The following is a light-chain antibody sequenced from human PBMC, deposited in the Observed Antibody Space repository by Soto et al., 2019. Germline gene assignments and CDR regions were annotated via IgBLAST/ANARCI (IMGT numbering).Light chain of an antibody. CDR2: DVS. Sequence: QSVLTQPRSVSGSPGQSVTISCTGTSSDVGGYNSVSWYQQYPGKAPKLMIYDVSKRPSGVPDRFSGSKSGNAASLTISGLQAGDEADYYCCSYAGTYTWVFGGGTKHTVL. V-gene: IGLV2-11*01. CDR1: SSDVGGYNS. J-gene: IGLJ3*02. CDR3: CSYAGTYTWV.